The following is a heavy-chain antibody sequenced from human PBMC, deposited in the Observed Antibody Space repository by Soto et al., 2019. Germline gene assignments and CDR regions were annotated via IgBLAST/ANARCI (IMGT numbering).Heavy chain of an antibody. CDR3: ARVNVLLWFGELLLGDFDY. Sequence: ASVKVSCKASGYTFTSYGISWVRQAPGQGLEWMGWISAYNGNTNYAQKLQGRVTMTTDTSTSTAYMELRSLRSDDTAVYYCARVNVLLWFGELLLGDFDYWGQGTLVTVSS. J-gene: IGHJ4*02. CDR1: GYTFTSYG. CDR2: ISAYNGNT. D-gene: IGHD3-10*01. V-gene: IGHV1-18*01.